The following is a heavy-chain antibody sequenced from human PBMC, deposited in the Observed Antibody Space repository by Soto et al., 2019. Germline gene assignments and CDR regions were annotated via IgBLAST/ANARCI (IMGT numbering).Heavy chain of an antibody. CDR3: ARDGYNTDGYHYYFDY. V-gene: IGHV4-30-2*01. J-gene: IGHJ4*02. CDR1: GGSISSGGYS. D-gene: IGHD2-8*01. Sequence: SETLSLTCAVSGGSISSGGYSWSWIRQPPGKGLEWIGYIYHSGSTNYNPSLKSRVTISVDTSKNQFSLKLSSVTAADTAVYYCARDGYNTDGYHYYFDYWGQGTLVTVS. CDR2: IYHSGST.